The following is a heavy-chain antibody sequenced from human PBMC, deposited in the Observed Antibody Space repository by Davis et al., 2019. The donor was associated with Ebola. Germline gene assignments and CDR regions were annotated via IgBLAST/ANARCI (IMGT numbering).Heavy chain of an antibody. CDR2: ISYDGINK. J-gene: IGHJ6*02. CDR3: AKDMQWLRVRPYYYGMDV. Sequence: GESLKISCASSGFTFSSYGMHWVRQAPGKGLEWVAVISYDGINKYYADPVKGRFTISRDNSKTSLYLQMNSLRAEDTALYYCAKDMQWLRVRPYYYGMDVWGQGTTVTVSS. V-gene: IGHV3-30*18. CDR1: GFTFSSYG. D-gene: IGHD5-12*01.